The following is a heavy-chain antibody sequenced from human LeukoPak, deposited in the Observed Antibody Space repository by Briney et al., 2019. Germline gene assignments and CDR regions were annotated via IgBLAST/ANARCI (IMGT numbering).Heavy chain of an antibody. CDR3: ARDLAPEWSYYYYYMDV. CDR1: GYTFTGYY. CDR2: INPNSGGT. Sequence: ASVKVSCKASGYTFTGYYMHWVRQAPGQGLEWMGWINPNSGGTNYAQKFQGRVTMTRDTSISTAYMELSRLRSDDTAVYYCARDLAPEWSYYYYYMDVWGKGTTVTVSS. V-gene: IGHV1-2*02. J-gene: IGHJ6*03. D-gene: IGHD3-3*01.